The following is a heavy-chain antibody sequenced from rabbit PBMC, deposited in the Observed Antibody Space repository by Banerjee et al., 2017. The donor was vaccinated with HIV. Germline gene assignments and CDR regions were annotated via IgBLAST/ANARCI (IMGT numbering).Heavy chain of an antibody. CDR3: ARPVASSSGGYWGHYFNL. V-gene: IGHV1S47*01. CDR1: GIDFSTYG. CDR2: IYPDHNSI. Sequence: QEQLVESGGGLVTLGGSLKLACKGSGIDFSTYGIIWVRQAPGKGLEWIAYIYPDHNSIDYATWVNGRFTISLDNAQNTVFLQMTSLTPADTATYFCARPVASSSGGYWGHYFNLWGPGTLVTVS. J-gene: IGHJ4*01. D-gene: IGHD1-1*01.